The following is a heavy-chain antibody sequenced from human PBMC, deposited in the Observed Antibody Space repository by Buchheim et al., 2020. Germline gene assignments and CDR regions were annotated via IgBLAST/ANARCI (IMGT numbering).Heavy chain of an antibody. Sequence: QVQLVQSGAEVKKPGASVKVSCKASGYTFTGYYMHWVRQAPGQGLEWMGCINHNSGGTNYAQKFHGWVTMTRDTYVSPTYLELSRLRSDDTAVYYCARDLDYWGQGTL. J-gene: IGHJ4*02. CDR2: INHNSGGT. V-gene: IGHV1-2*04. CDR3: ARDLDY. CDR1: GYTFTGYY.